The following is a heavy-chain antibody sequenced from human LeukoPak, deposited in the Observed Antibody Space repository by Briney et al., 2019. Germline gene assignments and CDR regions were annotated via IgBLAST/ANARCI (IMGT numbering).Heavy chain of an antibody. V-gene: IGHV1-24*01. D-gene: IGHD3-22*01. CDR2: SDPEDVKT. CDR1: GYSLAELA. CDR3: ATFQAYANSGHLRPYFDY. J-gene: IGHJ4*02. Sequence: GASVKVSCKISGYSLAELAIHWVRQAPGKGLEWMGGSDPEDVKTSFAEKFQGRVTFTEDTSTDTAFMELSRLRSDDTAVYYCATFQAYANSGHLRPYFDYWGQGTLVTVSS.